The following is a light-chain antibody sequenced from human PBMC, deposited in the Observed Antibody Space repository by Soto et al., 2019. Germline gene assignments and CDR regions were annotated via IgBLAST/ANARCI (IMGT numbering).Light chain of an antibody. V-gene: IGKV3-15*01. J-gene: IGKJ1*01. CDR2: GAS. CDR3: PQYNDWPRT. Sequence: EMVMTQSPTTLSVAPGERATLSCRASQSVNANLAWYQQRPGQAPRLLISGASTRATGIPARFSGSGSGTEFTLTISSLQSEDFAFYYCPQYNDWPRTFGQGTKVDIK. CDR1: QSVNAN.